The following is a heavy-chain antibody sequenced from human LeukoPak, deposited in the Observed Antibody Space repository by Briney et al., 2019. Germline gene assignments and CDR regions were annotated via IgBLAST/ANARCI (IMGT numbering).Heavy chain of an antibody. CDR3: ARDVGFNNGWPA. Sequence: GGSLRLSCVASGFSFKTYEMNWVRQAPGKGLEWISYISAGGSDEDYADSVKGRFSISRDNAKNSLFLQMNSLRVEDTAVYYCARDVGFNNGWPAWGQGTLVTVSS. CDR2: ISAGGSDE. J-gene: IGHJ5*02. D-gene: IGHD6-19*01. V-gene: IGHV3-48*03. CDR1: GFSFKTYE.